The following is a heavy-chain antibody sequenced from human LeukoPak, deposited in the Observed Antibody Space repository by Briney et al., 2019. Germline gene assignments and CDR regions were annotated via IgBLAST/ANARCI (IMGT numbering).Heavy chain of an antibody. V-gene: IGHV4-38-2*02. CDR2: IYHSGST. CDR1: GYSISSGYY. Sequence: SETLSLTCTVSGYSISSGYYWGWIRQPPGKGLEWIGSIYHSGSTYYNPSLKSRVTISVDTSKNQCSLKLSSVTAADTAVYYCARVLGGSYYYYYYMDVWGKGTTVTVSS. CDR3: ARVLGGSYYYYYYMDV. J-gene: IGHJ6*03. D-gene: IGHD1-26*01.